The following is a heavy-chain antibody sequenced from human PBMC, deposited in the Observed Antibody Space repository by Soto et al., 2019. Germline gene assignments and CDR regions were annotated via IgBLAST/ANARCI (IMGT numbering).Heavy chain of an antibody. CDR2: IIPIFGTA. Sequence: ASVKVSCKASGGTFSSYAISWVRQAPGQGLEWMGGIIPIFGTANYAQKFQGRVTITADESTSTAYMELSSLRSEDTAVYCCARHPGGRGYYYGMDVWGQGTTVTVSS. CDR3: ARHPGGRGYYYGMDV. J-gene: IGHJ6*02. D-gene: IGHD2-15*01. CDR1: GGTFSSYA. V-gene: IGHV1-69*13.